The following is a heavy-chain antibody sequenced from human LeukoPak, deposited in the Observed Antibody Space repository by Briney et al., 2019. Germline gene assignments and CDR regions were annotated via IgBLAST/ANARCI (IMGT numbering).Heavy chain of an antibody. J-gene: IGHJ4*02. CDR1: GGSFSSSSYY. CDR2: IYYSGST. CDR3: ARLYCSGGSCYQVPDY. D-gene: IGHD2-15*01. V-gene: IGHV4-39*01. Sequence: SETLSLTCTVSGGSFSSSSYYWGWIRQPPGMGLEWFGSIYYSGSTYYNPSLKSRVTISVDTSKNQYSLKLSSVTAADTAVYYCARLYCSGGSCYQVPDYWGQGTLVTVSS.